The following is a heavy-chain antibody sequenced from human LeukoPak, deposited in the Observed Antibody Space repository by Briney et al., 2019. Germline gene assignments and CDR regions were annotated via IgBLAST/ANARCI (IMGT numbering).Heavy chain of an antibody. J-gene: IGHJ4*02. D-gene: IGHD6-19*01. V-gene: IGHV1-69*05. CDR1: GGTFSSYT. Sequence: GASVKVSCKASGGTFSSYTISWVRQAPGQGLEWMGRIIPNFGTADYAQKFQGRVTITMDESTSTAYMELSSLRSEDTAVYYCARGAIAVAGTPFDYWGQGTLVTVSS. CDR2: IIPNFGTA. CDR3: ARGAIAVAGTPFDY.